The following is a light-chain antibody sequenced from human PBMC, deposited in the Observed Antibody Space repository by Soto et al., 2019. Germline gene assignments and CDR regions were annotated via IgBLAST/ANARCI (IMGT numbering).Light chain of an antibody. CDR3: QQYGSSPLT. CDR1: QSISSW. J-gene: IGKJ4*01. CDR2: KAS. Sequence: DIQMTQSPSTLSASIGDRVTITCRASQSISSWLAWYQQKPGKAPKLLIYKASNLESGVPSRFSGSGYGTEFTLTISSLQPDDFAVYYCQQYGSSPLTFGGGTKVEIK. V-gene: IGKV1-5*03.